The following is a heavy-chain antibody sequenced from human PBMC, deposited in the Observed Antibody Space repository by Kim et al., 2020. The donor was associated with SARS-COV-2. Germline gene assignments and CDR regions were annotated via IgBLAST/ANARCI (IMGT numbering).Heavy chain of an antibody. D-gene: IGHD2-21*02. Sequence: SVKVSCKASGGSYAISWVRQAPGQGLEWMGGIIPVFGSTNYAQKLQGRVTITADKSTSTAYMELSSLRSEDTAVYYCASQNCGGDCAPFDFWGQGTLVT. CDR3: ASQNCGGDCAPFDF. J-gene: IGHJ4*02. V-gene: IGHV1-69*06. CDR1: GGSYA. CDR2: IIPVFGST.